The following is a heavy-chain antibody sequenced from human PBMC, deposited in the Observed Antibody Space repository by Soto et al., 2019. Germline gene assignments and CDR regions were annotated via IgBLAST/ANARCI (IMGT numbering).Heavy chain of an antibody. CDR3: ARVHATGYSSSWYAWAAGGMLQGFDY. V-gene: IGHV4-34*01. CDR1: GGYFSGYY. D-gene: IGHD6-13*01. CDR2: INHSGST. Sequence: SETLSLTCAVYGGYFSGYYWSWIRQPPGKGLEWIGEINHSGSTNYNPSLKSRVTIPVDTSKNQFSLKLSSVTAAGTAVYYCARVHATGYSSSWYAWAAGGMLQGFDYWGQGTLVTVSS. J-gene: IGHJ4*02.